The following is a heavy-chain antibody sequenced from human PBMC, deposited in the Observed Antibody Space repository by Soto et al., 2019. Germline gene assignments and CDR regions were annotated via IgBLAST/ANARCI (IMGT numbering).Heavy chain of an antibody. CDR3: AKIEYSSGWYGGGFDY. CDR2: ISGSGGST. J-gene: IGHJ4*02. CDR1: GFTFSSYA. D-gene: IGHD6-19*01. Sequence: EVQLLESGGGLVQPGGSLRLSCAASGFTFSSYAMSWVRQAPWKGLEWVSAISGSGGSTYYADSVKGRFTISRDNSKNTLYLQMNSLRAEDTAVYSCAKIEYSSGWYGGGFDYWGQGTLVTVSS. V-gene: IGHV3-23*01.